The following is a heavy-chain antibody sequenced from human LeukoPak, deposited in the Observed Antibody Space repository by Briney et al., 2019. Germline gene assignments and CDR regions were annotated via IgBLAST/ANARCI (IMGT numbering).Heavy chain of an antibody. CDR1: RDSISISK. CDR3: ARGSDYSDYPDY. CDR2: IYYSGST. Sequence: SETLSLTCTVPRDSISISKSRWIRPPLEKGREWIGYIYYSGSTNYNPSLRCRVTISVDTSTNKFPLNLSSITAAARTGHYSARGSDYSDYPDYWGQGTLVT. J-gene: IGHJ4*02. V-gene: IGHV4-59*01. D-gene: IGHD4-11*01.